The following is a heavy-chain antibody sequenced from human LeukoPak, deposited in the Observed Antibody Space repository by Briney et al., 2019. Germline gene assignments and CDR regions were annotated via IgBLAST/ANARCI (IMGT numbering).Heavy chain of an antibody. Sequence: SETLSLTCTVSGGSISSSSTYQWGWIRQPPGKGLEWIGSIYYNGNTYYSPSLKSRVTISVDTSNNQFSLRLTSVTAADTAVYYCARGPVEMATNTEPFDYWGQGTLVTVSS. CDR3: ARGPVEMATNTEPFDY. CDR1: GGSISSSSTYQ. D-gene: IGHD5-24*01. CDR2: IYYNGNT. J-gene: IGHJ4*02. V-gene: IGHV4-39*01.